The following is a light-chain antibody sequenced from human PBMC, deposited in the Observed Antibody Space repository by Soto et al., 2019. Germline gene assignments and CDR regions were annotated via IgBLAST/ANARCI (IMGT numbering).Light chain of an antibody. V-gene: IGKV1-8*01. Sequence: AIRMTQSPSSLSASTGDRVTITCRASQDVSGYVAWYQQKPGRAPNLLVYAASTLQAGVPSRFSGSASGTEFTLTISRLEPEDFAVYYCQQYGSSPRTFGQGTKVDIK. CDR2: AAS. J-gene: IGKJ1*01. CDR3: QQYGSSPRT. CDR1: QDVSGY.